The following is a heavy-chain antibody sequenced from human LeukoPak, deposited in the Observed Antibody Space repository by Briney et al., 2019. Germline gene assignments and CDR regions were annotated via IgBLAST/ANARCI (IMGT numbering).Heavy chain of an antibody. J-gene: IGHJ4*02. V-gene: IGHV1-18*01. CDR2: ISAYNGNT. CDR3: ARDGCSSTSCYIEEGYFDY. Sequence: ASVKVSCEASGYTFTSYGISWVRQAPGQGLEWMGWISAYNGNTNYAQKLQGRVTMTTDTSTSTAYMELRSLRSDDTAVYYCARDGCSSTSCYIEEGYFDYWGQGTLVTVSS. CDR1: GYTFTSYG. D-gene: IGHD2-2*02.